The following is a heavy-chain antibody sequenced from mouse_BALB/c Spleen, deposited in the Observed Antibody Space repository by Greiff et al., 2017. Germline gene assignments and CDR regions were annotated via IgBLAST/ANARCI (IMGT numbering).Heavy chain of an antibody. Sequence: QVQLQQSGPELVKPGASVKISCKASGYAFSSSWMNWVKQRPGQGLEWIGRIYPGDGDTNYNGKFKGKATLTADKSSSTAYMQLSSLTSVDSAVYFCARGGIYGNFDYWGQGTTLTVSS. J-gene: IGHJ2*01. CDR2: IYPGDGDT. V-gene: IGHV1-82*01. D-gene: IGHD2-1*01. CDR3: ARGGIYGNFDY. CDR1: GYAFSSSW.